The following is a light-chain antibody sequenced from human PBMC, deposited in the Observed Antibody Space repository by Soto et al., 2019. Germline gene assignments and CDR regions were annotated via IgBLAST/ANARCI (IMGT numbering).Light chain of an antibody. Sequence: DIQITQSPLTLSASVGDRVTITCRASQNINNWLAWYQQKPGKAPKLLLYGASSRDSGVPPRFSGSGSGTEFTLTISSLQPDDFATYYCQQYNRFSGMFGQGTRVEVK. J-gene: IGKJ1*01. CDR1: QNINNW. CDR2: GAS. V-gene: IGKV1-5*01. CDR3: QQYNRFSGM.